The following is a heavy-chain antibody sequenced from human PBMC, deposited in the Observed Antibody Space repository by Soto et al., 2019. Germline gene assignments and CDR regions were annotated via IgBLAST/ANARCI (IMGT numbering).Heavy chain of an antibody. Sequence: ESGGGVVQPGRSLRLSCGASGFTFSSYGMHWVRQAPGKGLEWVAVIWYDGSNKYYADSVKGRFTISRDNSKNTLYLQMNSLRAEDTAVYYCARRADTAMATYTNYYYYGMDVWGQGTTVTVSS. V-gene: IGHV3-33*01. CDR1: GFTFSSYG. CDR3: ARRADTAMATYTNYYYYGMDV. J-gene: IGHJ6*02. D-gene: IGHD5-18*01. CDR2: IWYDGSNK.